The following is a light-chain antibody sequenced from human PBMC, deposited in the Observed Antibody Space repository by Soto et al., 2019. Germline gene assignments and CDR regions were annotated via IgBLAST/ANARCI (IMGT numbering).Light chain of an antibody. CDR2: DVS. CDR3: SSYTSSSTLV. CDR1: SSDVGGYNY. Sequence: QSVLTQPASVSGSPGQSITISCTGTSSDVGGYNYVSWYQQHPGKAPKLMIYDVSNRPSGVSNRFSGSKSGNTASLTISWLQAEDEADYYCSSYTSSSTLVFGTGTKLTVL. J-gene: IGLJ1*01. V-gene: IGLV2-14*01.